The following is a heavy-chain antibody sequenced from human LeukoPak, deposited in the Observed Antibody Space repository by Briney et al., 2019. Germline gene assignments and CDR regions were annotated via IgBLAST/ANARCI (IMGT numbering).Heavy chain of an antibody. Sequence: ASGKVSCTAAGSTFTGYYMHWVRQAPGQGRGWMEWIKPISDGTSYKQNFQGRISMTMDTAISTAYMELSRLTADDTAAYYCARAYRGYADLGYWGQGTLVTVAS. V-gene: IGHV1-2*02. D-gene: IGHD5-12*01. J-gene: IGHJ4*02. CDR2: IKPISDGT. CDR3: ARAYRGYADLGY. CDR1: GSTFTGYY.